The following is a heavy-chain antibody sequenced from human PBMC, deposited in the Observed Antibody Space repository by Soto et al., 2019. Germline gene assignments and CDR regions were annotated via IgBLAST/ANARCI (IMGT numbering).Heavy chain of an antibody. CDR1: GFTFSSYG. CDR2: ISYDGSNK. CDR3: AKEGGYCTNGVCHYGMDV. J-gene: IGHJ6*02. Sequence: QVQLVESGGGVVQPGRSLRLSCAASGFTFSSYGMHWVRQAPGKGLEWVAVISYDGSNKYYADSVKGRFTISRDNSKNTLYLQMNSLRAEDTAVYYCAKEGGYCTNGVCHYGMDVWGQGTTVTVSS. V-gene: IGHV3-30*18. D-gene: IGHD2-8*01.